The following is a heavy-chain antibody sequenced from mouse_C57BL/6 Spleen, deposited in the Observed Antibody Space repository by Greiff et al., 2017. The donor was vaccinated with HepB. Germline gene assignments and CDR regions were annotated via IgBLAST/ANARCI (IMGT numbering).Heavy chain of an antibody. J-gene: IGHJ2*01. D-gene: IGHD1-1*01. CDR1: GYTFTSYG. CDR2: IYPRSGNT. CDR3: AREALITTVVAFDY. Sequence: QVQLQQSGAELARPGASVKLSCKASGYTFTSYGISWVKQRTGQGLEWIGEIYPRSGNTYYNEKFKGKATLTADKSSSTAYMELRSLTSEDSAVYFWAREALITTVVAFDYWGQGTTLTVSS. V-gene: IGHV1-81*01.